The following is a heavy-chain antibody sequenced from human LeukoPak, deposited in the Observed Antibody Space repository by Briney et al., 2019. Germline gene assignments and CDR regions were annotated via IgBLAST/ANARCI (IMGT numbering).Heavy chain of an antibody. D-gene: IGHD3-10*01. Sequence: ASVKVSCKASGGTFSSYAISWVQQAPGQGLEWMGGIIPIFGTANYAQKFQGRVTITTDESTSTAYMELSSLRSEHTAVYYCARGTTMVRGVIIPYYYMDVWGKGTTVTVSS. CDR3: ARGTTMVRGVIIPYYYMDV. CDR2: IIPIFGTA. J-gene: IGHJ6*03. V-gene: IGHV1-69*05. CDR1: GGTFSSYA.